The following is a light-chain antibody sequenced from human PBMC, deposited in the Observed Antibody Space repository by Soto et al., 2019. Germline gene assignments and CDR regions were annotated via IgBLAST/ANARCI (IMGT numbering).Light chain of an antibody. Sequence: QSVLTQPASVSGSPGQSITISCTGTSNDVGGYNYVSWYQQYPGKAPKLMIYDVSNRPSGVSNRFSGSKSGNTASLTISGLQAEDEADYYCSSYTTSSTYVFGTGTQLTVL. CDR2: DVS. J-gene: IGLJ1*01. CDR3: SSYTTSSTYV. V-gene: IGLV2-14*01. CDR1: SNDVGGYNY.